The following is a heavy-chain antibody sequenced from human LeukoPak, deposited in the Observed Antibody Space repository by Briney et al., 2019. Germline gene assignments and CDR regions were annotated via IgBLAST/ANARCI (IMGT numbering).Heavy chain of an antibody. CDR1: GYTFTGYY. CDR3: ARDTGSYDFWSGNFDY. D-gene: IGHD3-3*01. V-gene: IGHV1-2*02. CDR2: INPNSGGT. J-gene: IGHJ4*02. Sequence: ASVKVSCKASGYTFTGYYMHWVRQAPGQGLEWMGWINPNSGGTNYAQKFQGRVTMTRDTSISTAYMELSRLRSDDTAVYYCARDTGSYDFWSGNFDYWGQGTLVTVSS.